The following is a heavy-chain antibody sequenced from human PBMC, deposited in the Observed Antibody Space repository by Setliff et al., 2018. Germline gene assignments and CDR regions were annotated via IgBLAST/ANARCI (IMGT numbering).Heavy chain of an antibody. CDR3: ARMSRYSEFWSGYAEDYYSSDIDV. CDR1: GGSISSGNYY. D-gene: IGHD3-3*01. Sequence: PSETLSLTCTVSGGSISSGNYYWSWIRQPAGKGLEWIGSIYYSGSTYYNPSLKSRVTISVDTSKNQFSLKLSSVTAADTAVYYCARMSRYSEFWSGYAEDYYSSDIDVWGTGATVTVSS. V-gene: IGHV4-39*07. J-gene: IGHJ6*03. CDR2: IYYSGST.